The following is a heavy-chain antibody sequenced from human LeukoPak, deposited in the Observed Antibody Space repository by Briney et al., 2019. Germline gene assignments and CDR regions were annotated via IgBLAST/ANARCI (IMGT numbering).Heavy chain of an antibody. J-gene: IGHJ4*02. Sequence: SETLSLTCAVYGGSFSGYYWSWIRQPPGKGLEWIGEINHSGSTNYNPSLKSRVTISVDTSKNQFSLKLSSVTAADTAVYYCARGVFILDYWAQETLVPVS. CDR3: ARGVFILDY. CDR2: INHSGST. D-gene: IGHD3-16*02. V-gene: IGHV4-34*01. CDR1: GGSFSGYY.